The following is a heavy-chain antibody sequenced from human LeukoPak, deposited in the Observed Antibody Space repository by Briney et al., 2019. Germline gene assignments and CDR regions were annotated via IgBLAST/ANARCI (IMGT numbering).Heavy chain of an antibody. V-gene: IGHV3-30*18. CDR2: ISYDGSNK. J-gene: IGHJ4*02. Sequence: PGRSLRLSCAASGFTFSSHGMHWVRQAPGKGLEWVAVISYDGSNKYYADSVKGRFTISRVNSKNTLYLQMNSLRAEDTAVYYCAKDSGGYTYVFDYWGQGTLVTVSS. CDR1: GFTFSSHG. D-gene: IGHD5-18*01. CDR3: AKDSGGYTYVFDY.